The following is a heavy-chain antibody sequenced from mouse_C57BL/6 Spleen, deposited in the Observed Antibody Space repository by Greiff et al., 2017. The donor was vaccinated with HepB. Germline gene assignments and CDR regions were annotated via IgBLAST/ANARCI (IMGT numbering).Heavy chain of an antibody. CDR1: GYAFTNYL. V-gene: IGHV1-54*01. J-gene: IGHJ2*01. Sequence: VQLQQSGAELVRPGTSVKVSCKASGYAFTNYLIEWVKQRPGQGLEWIGVINPGSGGTNYNEKFKGKATLTADKSSSTAYMQLSSLTSEDSAVYFSARSGTYYFDYWGQGTTLTVSS. D-gene: IGHD4-1*01. CDR2: INPGSGGT. CDR3: ARSGTYYFDY.